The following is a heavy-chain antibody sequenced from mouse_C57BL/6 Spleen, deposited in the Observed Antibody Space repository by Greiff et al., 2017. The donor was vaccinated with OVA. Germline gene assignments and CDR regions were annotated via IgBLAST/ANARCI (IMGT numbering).Heavy chain of an antibody. CDR3: ARMPYYYGSSDSSAWVAY. CDR2: ISSGSSTI. J-gene: IGHJ3*01. V-gene: IGHV5-17*01. CDR1: GFTFSDYG. Sequence: EVHLVESGGGLVKPGGSLKLSCAASGFTFSDYGMHWVRQAPEKGLEWVAYISSGSSTIYYADTVKGRFPISRDNAKNTLFLQMTSLRSEDTAMYYCARMPYYYGSSDSSAWVAYWGQGTLVTVSA. D-gene: IGHD1-1*01.